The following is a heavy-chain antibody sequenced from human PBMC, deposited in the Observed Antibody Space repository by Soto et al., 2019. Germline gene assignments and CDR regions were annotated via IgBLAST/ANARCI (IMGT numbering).Heavy chain of an antibody. CDR3: ARLRTHYTRENWYFDL. V-gene: IGHV2-26*01. J-gene: IGHJ2*01. CDR2: IFSNDEK. CDR1: GFSLSNARMG. D-gene: IGHD4-4*01. Sequence: QVTVKESCPVLVKPTETLTLTFTVSGFSLSNARMGVSWIRQPPGKALEWLAHIFSNDEKSYSTSLKSRLTISKDTSKSQVVLTMTNMDPVDTATYYCARLRTHYTRENWYFDLWGRGTLVTVSS.